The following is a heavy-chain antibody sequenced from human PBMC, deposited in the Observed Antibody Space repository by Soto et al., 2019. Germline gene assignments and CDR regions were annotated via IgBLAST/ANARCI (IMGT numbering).Heavy chain of an antibody. V-gene: IGHV1-46*01. J-gene: IGHJ1*01. CDR3: ARERDFGELSYDV. CDR1: GFTFTTHY. CDR2: LNPSGGGA. D-gene: IGHD3-10*01. Sequence: GASVKVSCKASGFTFTTHYMHWVRQAPGQGPEWMGYLNPSGGGAKYPQKLQGRVTITRDTSASTVYMELSSLTSEDTAVYYCARERDFGELSYDVWGHGTLVTVSS.